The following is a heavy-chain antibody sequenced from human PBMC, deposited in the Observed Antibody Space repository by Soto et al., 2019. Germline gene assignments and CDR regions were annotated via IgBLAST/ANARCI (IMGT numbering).Heavy chain of an antibody. CDR1: GFTFSSYS. CDR3: ARGRRSGRDAFYL. Sequence: EVQLVESGGGLVQPGGSLRLSCAASGFTFSSYSMNWVRQAPGKGLEWVSYISSSSSTIYYADSVKGRFTISRDNAENSPYLQMNSLRAEDTAVYYCARGRRSGRDAFYLWGQVTMVTVSS. D-gene: IGHD1-26*01. J-gene: IGHJ3*01. V-gene: IGHV3-48*01. CDR2: ISSSSSTI.